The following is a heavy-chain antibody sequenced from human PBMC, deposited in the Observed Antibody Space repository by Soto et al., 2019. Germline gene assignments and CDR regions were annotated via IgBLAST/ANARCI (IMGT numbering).Heavy chain of an antibody. CDR3: ASYCSSTICPDKYGMDV. D-gene: IGHD2-2*01. CDR1: GYTFTSYG. J-gene: IGHJ6*02. Sequence: QVQLVQSGAEVKKPGASVKVSCKASGYTFTSYGISWVRQAPGQGLEWMGWISAYNGNTNYAQKFQGRVTMTTDTSTSTAYMELRSLRSDDTAVYYCASYCSSTICPDKYGMDVWGQGTTVTVSS. CDR2: ISAYNGNT. V-gene: IGHV1-18*01.